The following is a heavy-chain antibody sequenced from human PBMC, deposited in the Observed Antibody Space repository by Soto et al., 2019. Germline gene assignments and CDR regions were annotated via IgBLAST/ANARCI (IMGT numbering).Heavy chain of an antibody. J-gene: IGHJ6*02. CDR2: ISYDGSNK. V-gene: IGHV3-30*18. CDR3: AKDDGYYYYGMDV. Sequence: VQLVESGGGVVQPGRSLRLSCGASGFTFSSYGMHWVRQAPGKGLEWVAVISYDGSNKYYADSVKGRFTISRDNSKNTLYLQMNSLRAEDTAVYYCAKDDGYYYYGMDVWGQGTTVTVSS. CDR1: GFTFSSYG.